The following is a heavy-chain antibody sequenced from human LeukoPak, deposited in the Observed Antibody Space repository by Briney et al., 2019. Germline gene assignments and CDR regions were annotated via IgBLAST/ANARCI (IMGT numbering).Heavy chain of an antibody. CDR1: GYSFTNYP. J-gene: IGHJ4*02. Sequence: ASVNVSCKASGYSFTNYPMHWVRQAPGQGLEWMGWINPNSGGTNYAQKFQGRVTMTRDTSISTAYMELSRLRSDGTAVYYCARDRGGATDYWGQGTLVTVSS. D-gene: IGHD1-26*01. CDR3: ARDRGGATDY. CDR2: INPNSGGT. V-gene: IGHV1-2*02.